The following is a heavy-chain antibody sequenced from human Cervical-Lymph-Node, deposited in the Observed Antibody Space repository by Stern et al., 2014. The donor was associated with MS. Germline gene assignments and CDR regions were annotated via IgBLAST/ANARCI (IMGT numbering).Heavy chain of an antibody. V-gene: IGHV5-51*01. CDR3: ARRLIVGGVLNFDF. CDR2: IYPGDSDT. Sequence: EVQLVQSGAEVKKPGESLKISCKTSGFTFSTYWIGWVRQMPGKGLECMGIIYPGDSDTRYSPSFEGQVTISLDKSTPTAYLQWSSLKASDTAMYYCARRLIVGGVLNFDFWGRGTQVTVSS. J-gene: IGHJ4*01. CDR1: GFTFSTYW. D-gene: IGHD1-26*01.